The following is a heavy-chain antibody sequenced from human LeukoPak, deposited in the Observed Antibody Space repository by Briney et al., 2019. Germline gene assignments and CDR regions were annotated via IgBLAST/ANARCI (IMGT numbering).Heavy chain of an antibody. CDR3: ARHLYSSGWSDY. D-gene: IGHD6-19*01. CDR1: GGSISSYY. J-gene: IGHJ4*02. CDR2: IYYSGST. Sequence: PSETLSLTCTVSGGSISSYYWSWIRQPPGKGLEWIGYIYYSGSTNYNPSLKSRVTISVDTSKNQFFLKLSSVTAADTAVYYCARHLYSSGWSDYWGQGTLVTVSS. V-gene: IGHV4-59*08.